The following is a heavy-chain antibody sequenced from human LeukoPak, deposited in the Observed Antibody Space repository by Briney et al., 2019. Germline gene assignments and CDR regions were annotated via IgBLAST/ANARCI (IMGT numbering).Heavy chain of an antibody. J-gene: IGHJ3*01. V-gene: IGHV3-9*01. CDR2: ISWNSGSI. CDR3: AKDPHYDILTGYPPEAFYV. Sequence: SLGLSGAASGFTFDDYAMHWVRQAPGKGLEWVSGISWNSGSIGYADSVKGRFTISRDHAKNSLYLQMNSLRAEDTALYYCAKDPHYDILTGYPPEAFYVSVQGSMVTVSS. CDR1: GFTFDDYA. D-gene: IGHD3-9*01.